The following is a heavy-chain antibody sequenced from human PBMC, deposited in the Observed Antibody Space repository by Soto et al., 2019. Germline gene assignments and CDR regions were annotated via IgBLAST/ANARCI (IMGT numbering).Heavy chain of an antibody. CDR2: ISSSSSYI. V-gene: IGHV3-21*01. J-gene: IGHJ3*02. CDR3: ARDNDWDDAFDI. D-gene: IGHD3-9*01. Sequence: PGGSLRLSCAASGFTFSNAWMNWVRQAPGKELEWVSSISSSSSYIYYADSVKGRFTISRDNAKNSLYLQMNSLRAEDTAVYYCARDNDWDDAFDIWGQGTMVTVSS. CDR1: GFTFSNAW.